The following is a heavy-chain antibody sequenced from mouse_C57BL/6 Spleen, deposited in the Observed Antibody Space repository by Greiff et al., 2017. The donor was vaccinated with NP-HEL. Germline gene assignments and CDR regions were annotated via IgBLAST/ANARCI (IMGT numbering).Heavy chain of an antibody. Sequence: QVQLKESGPGLVQPSQSLSITCTVSGFSLTSYGVHWVRQSPGKGLEWLGVIWSGGSTDYNAAFISRLSISKDNSKSQVFFKMNSLQADDTAIYYCARNGEYYGSFDAMDYWGQGTSVTVSS. CDR2: IWSGGST. CDR3: ARNGEYYGSFDAMDY. V-gene: IGHV2-2*01. J-gene: IGHJ4*01. CDR1: GFSLTSYG. D-gene: IGHD1-1*01.